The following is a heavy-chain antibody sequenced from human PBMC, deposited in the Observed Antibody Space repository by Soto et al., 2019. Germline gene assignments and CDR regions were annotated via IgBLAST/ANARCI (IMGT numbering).Heavy chain of an antibody. CDR2: ISSSSSYI. V-gene: IGHV3-21*01. CDR1: GFTFSSYS. CDR3: ARVKEGYANYYYYGMDV. J-gene: IGHJ6*02. D-gene: IGHD2-2*01. Sequence: GGSLRLSCAASGFTFSSYSMNWVRQAPGKGLEWVSSISSSSSYIYYADSVRGRFTISRDNAKNSLYLQMNSLRAEDTAVYYCARVKEGYANYYYYGMDVWGQGTTVTVSS.